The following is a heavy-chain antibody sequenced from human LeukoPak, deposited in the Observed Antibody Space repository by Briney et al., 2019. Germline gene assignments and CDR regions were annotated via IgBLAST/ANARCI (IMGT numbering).Heavy chain of an antibody. J-gene: IGHJ3*02. CDR3: TTHDFDAFNI. V-gene: IGHV3-15*05. CDR2: IKSTPNGETI. CDR1: GFTFSNAW. Sequence: GGSLRLSCAASGFTFSNAWMTWVRQAPGKGLEWVGRIKSTPNGETIHYAAHVQGRFTLSRDDSKNTLYLQMNSLKTEDTAVYYCTTHDFDAFNIWGQGTMVTVSP. D-gene: IGHD2-21*02.